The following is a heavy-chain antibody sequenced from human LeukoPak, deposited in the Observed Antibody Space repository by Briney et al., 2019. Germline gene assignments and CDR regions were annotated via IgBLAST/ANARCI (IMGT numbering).Heavy chain of an antibody. D-gene: IGHD3-10*01. CDR1: GDSVTSHAYY. V-gene: IGHV4-61*10. Sequence: SETLSLTCTVSGDSVTSHAYYWNWLRQPAGKELEWIGRVFRSGETYYNPSLKSRVTISVDTSKNQFSLKLSSVTAADTAVYYCARHYGSGKPWFDYWGQGSLVTVSS. CDR2: VFRSGET. J-gene: IGHJ4*02. CDR3: ARHYGSGKPWFDY.